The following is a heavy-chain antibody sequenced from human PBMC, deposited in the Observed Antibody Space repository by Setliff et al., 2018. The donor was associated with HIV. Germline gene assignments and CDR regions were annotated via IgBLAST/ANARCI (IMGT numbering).Heavy chain of an antibody. CDR1: GYTFTSYN. CDR3: ARAANYGDYIIRPYYYYYMDV. J-gene: IGHJ6*03. CDR2: MNPNSGNT. Sequence: ASVKVSCKASGYTFTSYNINWVRKATGQGLEWMGWMNPNSGNTGYAQKFQGRVTMTRNTSISTAYMELSSLRSEDTAVYYCARAANYGDYIIRPYYYYYMDVWGKGTTVTVSS. D-gene: IGHD4-17*01. V-gene: IGHV1-8*01.